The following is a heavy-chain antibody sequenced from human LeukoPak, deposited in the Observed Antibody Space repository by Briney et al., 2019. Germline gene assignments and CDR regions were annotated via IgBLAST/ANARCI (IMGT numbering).Heavy chain of an antibody. J-gene: IGHJ5*02. CDR2: INPNSGGT. D-gene: IGHD3-10*01. CDR3: AVLWFGELLSVRWFDP. V-gene: IGHV1-2*02. CDR1: GYTFTSYY. Sequence: ASVKVSCKASGYTFTSYYMHWVRQAPGQGLEWRGWINPNSGGTNYAQKFQGRVTMTRDTSISTAYMELSRLRSDDTAVYYCAVLWFGELLSVRWFDPWGQGTLVTVSS.